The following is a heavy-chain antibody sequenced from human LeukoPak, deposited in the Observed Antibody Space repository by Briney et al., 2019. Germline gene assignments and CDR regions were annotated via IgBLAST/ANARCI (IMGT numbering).Heavy chain of an antibody. D-gene: IGHD4-17*01. Sequence: PSETLSLTCTVSGGSISSYYWSWIRQPPGKGLEWIGYIYYSGSTNYNPSLKSRVTISVDTCKNQFSLKLSSVTAADTAVYYCARDRTTSHFDYWGQGTLVTVSS. J-gene: IGHJ4*02. CDR2: IYYSGST. V-gene: IGHV4-59*01. CDR3: ARDRTTSHFDY. CDR1: GGSISSYY.